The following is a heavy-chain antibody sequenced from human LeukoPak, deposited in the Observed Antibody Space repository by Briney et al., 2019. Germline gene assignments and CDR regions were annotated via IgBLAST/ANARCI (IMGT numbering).Heavy chain of an antibody. D-gene: IGHD4-17*01. J-gene: IGHJ4*02. CDR2: INPNSGGT. V-gene: IGHV1-2*02. CDR1: GYTFTDYY. Sequence: GASVKVSCKASGYTFTDYYMHWVRQAPGQGLEWMGWINPNSGGTNYAQKFQGRVTMTRDTSISTAYMELSRLRSDDTAVYYCARTGDYALGLIDYWGQGTLVTVSS. CDR3: ARTGDYALGLIDY.